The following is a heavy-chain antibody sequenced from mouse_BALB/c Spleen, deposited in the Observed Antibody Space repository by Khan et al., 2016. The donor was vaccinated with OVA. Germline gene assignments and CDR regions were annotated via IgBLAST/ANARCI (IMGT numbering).Heavy chain of an antibody. V-gene: IGHV9-3-1*01. J-gene: IGHJ1*01. CDR3: ASGSYWYFDV. D-gene: IGHD1-1*01. CDR2: INTYTGEP. CDR1: GYTFTNYG. Sequence: QIQLVQSGPELKKPGETVKISCKASGYTFTNYGMNWVKQAPGKGLKWMGWINTYTGEPTYADDFKGRFAFSLETSASTAYLQINNLKNEDTATXFCASGSYWYFDVWGAGTTVTVSS.